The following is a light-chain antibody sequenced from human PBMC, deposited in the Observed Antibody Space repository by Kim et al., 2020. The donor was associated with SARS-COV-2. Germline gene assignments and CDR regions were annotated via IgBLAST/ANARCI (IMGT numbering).Light chain of an antibody. CDR2: GAS. CDR3: QQSGT. CDR1: QSVSSN. J-gene: IGKJ1*01. V-gene: IGKV3-15*01. Sequence: AALSVSPGERATLSCRAMQSVSSNLAWYQQKPGQAPRLLIYGASTRATGIPARFSGSGSGTEFTLTISSLQSEDFAVYYCQQSGTFGQGTKVDIK.